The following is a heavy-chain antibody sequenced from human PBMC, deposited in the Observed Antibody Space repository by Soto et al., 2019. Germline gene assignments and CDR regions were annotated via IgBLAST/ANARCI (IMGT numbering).Heavy chain of an antibody. CDR2: VYDNGRP. CDR3: ARGVGSSPPRY. V-gene: IGHV4-59*01. J-gene: IGHJ4*02. CDR1: GGSISVYY. D-gene: IGHD3-9*01. Sequence: PSETLSLTCTTSGGSISVYYWSWIGQSPRQGLEWIGYVYDNGRPYYSPSLKSRVTISADTSKNQISLKLTSATAADTAVYYCARGVGSSPPRYWGRGTLVTVSS.